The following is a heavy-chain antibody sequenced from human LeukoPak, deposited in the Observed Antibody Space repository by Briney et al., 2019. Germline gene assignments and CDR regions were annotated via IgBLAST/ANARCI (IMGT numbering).Heavy chain of an antibody. D-gene: IGHD5-24*01. CDR1: GFTFSSYA. V-gene: IGHV3-23*01. CDR3: AKDRRDGYNYLDY. J-gene: IGHJ4*02. CDR2: IGGSGAGT. Sequence: PGGSLRLSCAASGFTFSSYAMSWVRQAPGKGLEWVSVIGGSGAGTYYAASVKGRFTISRDNSKNMLYLQMNSLRAEDTAVYYCAKDRRDGYNYLDYWGQGTLVTVSS.